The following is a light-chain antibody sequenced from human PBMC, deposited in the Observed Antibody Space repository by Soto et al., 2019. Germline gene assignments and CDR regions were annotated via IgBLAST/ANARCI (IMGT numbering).Light chain of an antibody. CDR3: QFFDSMSGSVV. CDR2: YNT. CDR1: TSN. V-gene: IGLV1-40*01. Sequence: QSVLTQTPSVSGAPGQTVTISCTGTTSNVHWYQQLPGTAPKLLIFYNTNRPSGVPDRFSGSKSDTSASLAITGLQAEDEADYYCQFFDSMSGSVVFGGGTKVTVL. J-gene: IGLJ3*02.